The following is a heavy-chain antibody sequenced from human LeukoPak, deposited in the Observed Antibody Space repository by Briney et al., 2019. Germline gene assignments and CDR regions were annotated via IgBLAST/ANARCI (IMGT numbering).Heavy chain of an antibody. CDR2: IYYGGST. D-gene: IGHD5-18*01. CDR3: SRCFVSYGVLD. J-gene: IGHJ4*02. Sequence: SETLSLTCTVAGGTISSYCWSWIRQAPGKGLEWMGFIYYGGSTNYNASLKSGVTIAVDASNNQSSLKLSSVTDADTAVYYCSRCFVSYGVLDWGQGTLVTVSS. V-gene: IGHV4-59*01. CDR1: GGTISSYC.